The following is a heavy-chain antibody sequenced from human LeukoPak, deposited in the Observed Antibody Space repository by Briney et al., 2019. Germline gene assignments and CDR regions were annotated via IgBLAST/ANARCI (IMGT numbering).Heavy chain of an antibody. D-gene: IGHD2-15*01. CDR3: ARRLGIGYCSGVSCYYYMDV. J-gene: IGHJ6*03. Sequence: SETLSLTCTVSGGSISGYYWSWIRQPPGKGLEWIGYVYYSESTNYNPSLKNRVSMSVDTSKNQFSLKLNSVTAADTAVYYCARRLGIGYCSGVSCYYYMDVWGKGTTVTVSS. CDR2: VYYSEST. V-gene: IGHV4-59*01. CDR1: GGSISGYY.